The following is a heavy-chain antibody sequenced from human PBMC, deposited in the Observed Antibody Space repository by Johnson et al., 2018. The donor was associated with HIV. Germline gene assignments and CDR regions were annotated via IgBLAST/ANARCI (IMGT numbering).Heavy chain of an antibody. CDR2: IKDDGSEK. V-gene: IGHV3-7*02. CDR1: GFTFSSFW. D-gene: IGHD6-19*01. J-gene: IGHJ3*01. Sequence: VQLVESGGGLVQPGGSLRLSCAASGFTFSSFWMTWVRQAPGKGLEWVANIKDDGSEKHYADSVKGRFPISRDNSKNTLYLQMNSLRAEDTAVYYCARKQWLEIPSDAFDVWGQGTMVTVSS. CDR3: ARKQWLEIPSDAFDV.